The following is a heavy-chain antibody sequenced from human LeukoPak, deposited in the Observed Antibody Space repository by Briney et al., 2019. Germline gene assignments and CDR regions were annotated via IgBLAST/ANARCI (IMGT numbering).Heavy chain of an antibody. CDR3: ATDRGHAFDI. V-gene: IGHV3-74*01. CDR1: GFTFSSYW. Sequence: GGSLRLSCAASGFTFSSYWMHWVRQAPGKGLVWVSRIYSDGSGTTYAESVKGRLTISRDNAKNTLFLQMNSLTAEDTAVYYCATDRGHAFDIWGQGTMVTVS. CDR2: IYSDGSGT. D-gene: IGHD3-10*01. J-gene: IGHJ3*02.